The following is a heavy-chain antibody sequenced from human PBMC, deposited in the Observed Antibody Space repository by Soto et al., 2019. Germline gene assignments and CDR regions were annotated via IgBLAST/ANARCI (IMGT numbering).Heavy chain of an antibody. V-gene: IGHV3-23*01. D-gene: IGHD2-2*01. CDR1: VFTFSSYA. CDR2: ISGSGGST. CDR3: AKDLSSTTKGVSLLSSKTFDY. J-gene: IGHJ4*02. Sequence: GGSLRLSCAASVFTFSSYAMSWVRQAPGKGLEWVSAISGSGGSTYYADSVKGRFTISRDNSKNTLYLQMNSLRAEDTAVYYCAKDLSSTTKGVSLLSSKTFDYWGQGTLVTVSS.